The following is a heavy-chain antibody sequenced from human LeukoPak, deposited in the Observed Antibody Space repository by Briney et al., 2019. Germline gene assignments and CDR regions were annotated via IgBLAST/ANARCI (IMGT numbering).Heavy chain of an antibody. CDR3: VRAGASGWYTAGAFDV. CDR1: GGSISGYY. D-gene: IGHD6-19*01. J-gene: IGHJ3*01. CDR2: IYYTGST. V-gene: IGHV4-59*01. Sequence: SETLSLTCTVSGGSISGYYWTWIRQPPGKGLEWIGWIYYTGSTNYSPSLKSRLTMSIDTSKNQLSLKVTSVTAADTAVYYCVRAGASGWYTAGAFDVWGQGTMVTVSS.